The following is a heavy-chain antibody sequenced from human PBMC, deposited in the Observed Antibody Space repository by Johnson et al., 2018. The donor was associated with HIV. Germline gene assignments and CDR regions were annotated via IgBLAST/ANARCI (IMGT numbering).Heavy chain of an antibody. CDR3: ARDRCSSTSCIDAFDI. Sequence: MQLVESGGGLVQPGGSLRLSCAASGFTFSNYAMHWVRQAPGKGLDYVSGISTNGGSTYYANSVKGRFTISRDNAKNSLYLQMNSQRAEDTAVYYCARDRCSSTSCIDAFDIWGQGTMVTVSS. CDR2: ISTNGGST. D-gene: IGHD2-2*01. J-gene: IGHJ3*02. CDR1: GFTFSNYA. V-gene: IGHV3-64*01.